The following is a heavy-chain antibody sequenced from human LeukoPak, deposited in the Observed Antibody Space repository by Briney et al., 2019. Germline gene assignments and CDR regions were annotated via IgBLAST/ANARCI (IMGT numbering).Heavy chain of an antibody. CDR3: AKDLLGDYVKVPFDY. J-gene: IGHJ4*02. D-gene: IGHD4-17*01. Sequence: VKVSCKASGYTFTGYYMHWVRQAPGQGLEWMGWINPNSGGTNYAQKFQGRVTMTRDTSISTAYMELSRLRSDDTAVYYCAKDLLGDYVKVPFDYWGQGTLVTVSS. CDR2: INPNSGGT. CDR1: GYTFTGYY. V-gene: IGHV1-2*02.